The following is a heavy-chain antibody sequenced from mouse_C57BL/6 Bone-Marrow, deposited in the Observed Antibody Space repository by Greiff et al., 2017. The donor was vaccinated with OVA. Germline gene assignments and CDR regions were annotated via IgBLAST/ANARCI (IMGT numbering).Heavy chain of an antibody. D-gene: IGHD1-1*01. Sequence: VQLQQSGPVLVKPGASVKMSCKASGYTFTDYYMNWVKQSHGKSLEWIGVINPYNGGTSYNQKFKGKATLTVDTSSSTAYMELNSLTSEDSAVYYCATGGSSYWYFDVWGTGTTVTVSS. CDR2: INPYNGGT. CDR3: ATGGSSYWYFDV. V-gene: IGHV1-19*01. CDR1: GYTFTDYY. J-gene: IGHJ1*03.